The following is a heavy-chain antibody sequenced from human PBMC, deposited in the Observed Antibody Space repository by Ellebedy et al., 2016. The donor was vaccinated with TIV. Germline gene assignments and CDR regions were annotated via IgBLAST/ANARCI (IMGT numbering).Heavy chain of an antibody. Sequence: MPSETLSLTCTVSGGSISSYYWGWIRQPPGKGLEWIGSIYYSGSTYYNPSLKSRVTISVDTSKNQFSLKLSSVTAADTAVYYCASAGDWKLEYWGQGTLVTVSS. CDR2: IYYSGST. D-gene: IGHD1-1*01. V-gene: IGHV4-39*01. CDR1: GGSISSYY. CDR3: ASAGDWKLEY. J-gene: IGHJ4*02.